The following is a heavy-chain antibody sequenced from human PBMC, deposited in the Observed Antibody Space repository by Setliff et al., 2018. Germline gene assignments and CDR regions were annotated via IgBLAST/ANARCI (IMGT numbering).Heavy chain of an antibody. CDR2: INQDGSGK. CDR1: GFTFSSFW. V-gene: IGHV3-7*01. D-gene: IGHD6-25*01. J-gene: IGHJ5*02. Sequence: PGGSLRLSCAASGFTFSSFWMAWVRQSPGRGLEWVANINQDGSGKFYVDSVKGRFTIFRDNAKNSLSLHMNNLRADDTAVFYCVPGRGSWGQGALVTVSS. CDR3: VPGRGS.